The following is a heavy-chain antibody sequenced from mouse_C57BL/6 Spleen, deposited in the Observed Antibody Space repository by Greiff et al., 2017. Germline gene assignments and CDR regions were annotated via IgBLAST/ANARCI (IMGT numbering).Heavy chain of an antibody. CDR3: TRDDYEPPSYWYFDV. CDR1: GFTFSSYA. Sequence: EVQLQESGEGLVKPGGSLKLSCAASGFTFSSYAMSWVRQTPEKRLEWVAYISSGGDYIYYADTVKGRFTISRDNARNTLYLQLSSLKSEDTAMXYCTRDDYEPPSYWYFDVWGTGTTVTVSS. CDR2: ISSGGDYI. J-gene: IGHJ1*03. D-gene: IGHD2-4*01. V-gene: IGHV5-9-1*02.